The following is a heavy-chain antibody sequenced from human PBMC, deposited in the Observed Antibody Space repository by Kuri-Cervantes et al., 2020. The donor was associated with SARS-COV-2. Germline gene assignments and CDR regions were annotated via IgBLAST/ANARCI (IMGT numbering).Heavy chain of an antibody. D-gene: IGHD4-17*01. CDR2: INHSGST. CDR1: GGSFSGYY. CDR3: ARAYGFLRYIYYMGV. V-gene: IGHV4-34*01. Sequence: SETLSLTCAVYGGSFSGYYWSWIRQPPGKGLEWIGEINHSGSTNYNPSLKSRVTISVDTSSKQFSLHLGSVTAADTAVYYCARAYGFLRYIYYMGVWGRGTTVTVSS. J-gene: IGHJ6*03.